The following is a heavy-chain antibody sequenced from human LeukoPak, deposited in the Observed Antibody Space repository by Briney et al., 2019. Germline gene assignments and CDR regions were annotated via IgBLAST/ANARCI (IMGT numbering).Heavy chain of an antibody. CDR1: GFTFSNYA. Sequence: PGGSLRLSCAASGFTFSNYAMTWVRQAPGKGLEWVSTISVSGADTFYAGSVKGRFTISRDNSKNTLFLQMNSLTVDDTAVYYCASDYWGQGTLVTVSS. J-gene: IGHJ4*02. V-gene: IGHV3-23*01. CDR3: ASDY. CDR2: ISVSGADT.